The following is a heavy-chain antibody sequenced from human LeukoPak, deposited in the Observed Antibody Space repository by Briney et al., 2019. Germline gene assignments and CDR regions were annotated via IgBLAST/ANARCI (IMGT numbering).Heavy chain of an antibody. CDR3: ARDYYGSGSYYNVPHYGMDV. J-gene: IGHJ6*04. V-gene: IGHV3-30*04. CDR2: ISYDGSNK. D-gene: IGHD3-10*01. CDR1: GFTFSSYA. Sequence: GGSLRLSCAASGFTFSSYAMHWVRQAPGKGLEWVAVISYDGSNKYYADSVKGRFTISRDNSKNTLYLQMNSLRAEVTAVYYCARDYYGSGSYYNVPHYGMDVWGKGTTVTVSS.